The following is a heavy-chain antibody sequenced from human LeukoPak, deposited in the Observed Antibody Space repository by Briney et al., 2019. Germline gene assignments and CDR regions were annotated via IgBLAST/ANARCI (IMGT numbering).Heavy chain of an antibody. Sequence: SGGSLRLSCAASGFTFSSYAMHWVRQAPGKGLEWVAFISHDGSNKYYADSVKGRFTISRDNSKNTLYLQMNSLRAEDTALYYCARGSRAIVSTKFARARYMDVWGKGSTVTVSS. CDR2: ISHDGSNK. J-gene: IGHJ6*03. CDR3: ARGSRAIVSTKFARARYMDV. V-gene: IGHV3-30*04. CDR1: GFTFSSYA. D-gene: IGHD5/OR15-5a*01.